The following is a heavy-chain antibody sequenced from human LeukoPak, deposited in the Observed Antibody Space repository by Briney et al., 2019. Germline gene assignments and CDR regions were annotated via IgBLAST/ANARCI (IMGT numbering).Heavy chain of an antibody. CDR3: AKDYDYVWGSYRYRYFDY. Sequence: GGSLRLSCAASGFTVSSNYMSWVRQAPGKGLEWVSVIYSGGSTYYADSVKGRFTISRDNSKNTLYLQMNSLRAEDTAVYYCAKDYDYVWGSYRYRYFDYWGQGTLVTVSS. J-gene: IGHJ4*02. V-gene: IGHV3-66*01. CDR1: GFTVSSNY. D-gene: IGHD3-16*02. CDR2: IYSGGST.